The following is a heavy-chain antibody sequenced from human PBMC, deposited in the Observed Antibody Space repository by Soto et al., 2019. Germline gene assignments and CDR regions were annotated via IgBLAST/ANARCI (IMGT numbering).Heavy chain of an antibody. D-gene: IGHD5-18*01. CDR1: GGAFSSYA. J-gene: IGHJ6*02. V-gene: IGHV1-69*12. CDR2: IIPIFGTA. Sequence: QVQLVQSGAEVKKPGSSVKVSCKASGGAFSSYAISWVRQAPGQGLEWMGGIIPIFGTANYAQKFQGRVTITADESTSTAYMEQSSLRSEDTAVYYCARGESGYSYGSYYYYGMDVWGQGTTVTVSS. CDR3: ARGESGYSYGSYYYYGMDV.